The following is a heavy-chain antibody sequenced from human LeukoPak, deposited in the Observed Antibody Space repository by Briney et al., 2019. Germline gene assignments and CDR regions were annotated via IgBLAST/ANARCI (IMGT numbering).Heavy chain of an antibody. J-gene: IGHJ4*02. D-gene: IGHD3-22*01. Sequence: SETLSLTCTVSGGSFSSGSYYWSRIRQPPGKGLEWIGYIYYSGSTNYNPSLKSRVTISVDTSKNQFSLKLSSVTAADTAVYYCARNPRTRSGYYSFYFDYWGQGTLVTVSS. CDR3: ARNPRTRSGYYSFYFDY. CDR2: IYYSGST. V-gene: IGHV4-61*01. CDR1: GGSFSSGSYY.